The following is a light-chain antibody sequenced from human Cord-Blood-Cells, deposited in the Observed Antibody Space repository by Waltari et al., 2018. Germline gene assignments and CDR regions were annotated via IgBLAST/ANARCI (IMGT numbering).Light chain of an antibody. CDR3: AAWDDSLSGYV. V-gene: IGLV1-47*01. J-gene: IGLJ1*01. CDR1: SSNIGSNY. CDR2: RNK. Sequence: QSVLTQPPSASGTPGQMVTIPCSGSSSNIGSNYVYWYQQLPGTAPKLLIYRNKQRPSGVPDRFSGSKSGTSASLAISGLRSEDEADYYCAAWDDSLSGYVFGTGTKVTVL.